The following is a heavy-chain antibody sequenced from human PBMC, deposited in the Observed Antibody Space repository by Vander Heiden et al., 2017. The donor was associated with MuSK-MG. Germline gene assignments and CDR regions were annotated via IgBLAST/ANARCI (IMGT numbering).Heavy chain of an antibody. CDR2: IWYDGSNK. J-gene: IGHJ4*02. V-gene: IGHV3-33*08. Sequence: QVQLVESGGGVVQPGRSLRLSCAASGFTFSSYGMHWGRQAPGKGLEWVAVIWYDGSNKYYADSVKGRFTISRDNSKNTLYLQMNSLRAEDTAVYYCARGTTVVPPLDYWGQGTLVTVSS. CDR1: GFTFSSYG. CDR3: ARGTTVVPPLDY. D-gene: IGHD4-17*01.